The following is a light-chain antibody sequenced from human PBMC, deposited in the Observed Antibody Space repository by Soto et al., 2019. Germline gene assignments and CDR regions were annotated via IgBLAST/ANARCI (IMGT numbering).Light chain of an antibody. Sequence: EIVLTHSPGTLSLSPGERATLSCRASQSIDNNYLAWYQQKPGQAPRLVIYGASTRATDIPDRFSASGSGTDFTLTISRLEPEDFAVYYCQQYRRAPLTFGQGTKVDIK. CDR3: QQYRRAPLT. CDR1: QSIDNNY. CDR2: GAS. V-gene: IGKV3-20*01. J-gene: IGKJ1*01.